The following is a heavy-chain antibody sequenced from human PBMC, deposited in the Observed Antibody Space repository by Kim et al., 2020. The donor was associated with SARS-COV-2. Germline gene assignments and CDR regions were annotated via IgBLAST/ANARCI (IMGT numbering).Heavy chain of an antibody. CDR2: TT. J-gene: IGHJ3*02. Sequence: TTDYAAPVKGRVTISRDDSKNTLYLQMNSLKTEDTAVYYCTTDSSGPLDIWGQGTMVTVSS. CDR3: TTDSSGPLDI. V-gene: IGHV3-15*01. D-gene: IGHD3-22*01.